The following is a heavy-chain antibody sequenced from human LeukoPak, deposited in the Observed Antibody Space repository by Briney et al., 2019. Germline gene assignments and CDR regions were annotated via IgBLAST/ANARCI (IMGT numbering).Heavy chain of an antibody. CDR2: ISGSGGST. V-gene: IGHV3-23*01. J-gene: IGHJ4*02. Sequence: GRSLRLSCAASGFTFSSYAMSWVRQAPGKGLEWVSAISGSGGSTYYADSVKGRFTISRDNSKNTLYLQMNSLRAEDTAVYYCAKDSSRYYDFWSGYYPYFDYWAREPWSPSPQ. CDR3: AKDSSRYYDFWSGYYPYFDY. CDR1: GFTFSSYA. D-gene: IGHD3-3*01.